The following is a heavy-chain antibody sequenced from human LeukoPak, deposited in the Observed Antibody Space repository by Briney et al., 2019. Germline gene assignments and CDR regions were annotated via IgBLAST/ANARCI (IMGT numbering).Heavy chain of an antibody. D-gene: IGHD2-15*01. J-gene: IGHJ4*02. CDR2: INPSGGST. Sequence: ASLKVSCKASGYTFTSYYMHWVRQAPGQGLEWMGLINPSGGSTSYAQKFQGRVTMTRDTSTSTVYMELSSLRSKDTAVYYCAAVAASFDYWGQGTLVTVSS. V-gene: IGHV1-46*01. CDR3: AAVAASFDY. CDR1: GYTFTSYY.